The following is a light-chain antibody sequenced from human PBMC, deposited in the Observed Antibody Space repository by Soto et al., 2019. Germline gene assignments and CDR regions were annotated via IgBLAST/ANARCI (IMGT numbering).Light chain of an antibody. V-gene: IGKV3-20*01. CDR3: QQYGSSPST. CDR1: QSIYRNF. J-gene: IGKJ3*01. CDR2: GAS. Sequence: EIVLTQSPDTLSLSPGERATLSCRASQSIYRNFLAWYQQKPGQAPRLLIYGASSRATGIPDRFSGSGSGTDFTLIISRLEPEDFAVYFCQQYGSSPSTFGPGTKVNI.